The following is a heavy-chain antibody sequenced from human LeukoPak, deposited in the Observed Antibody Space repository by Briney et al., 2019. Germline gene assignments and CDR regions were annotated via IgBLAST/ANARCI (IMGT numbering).Heavy chain of an antibody. CDR1: GFTFDDYG. CDR3: ARSYYYGSEGYYYMDV. CDR2: INWNGGST. V-gene: IGHV3-20*01. Sequence: GGSLRLSCAASGFTFDDYGMSWVRQAPGKGLEWVSGINWNGGSTGYADSVKGRFTISRDNAKNSLYLQMNSLRAEDTALYHCARSYYYGSEGYYYMDVGGKGTTVTISS. J-gene: IGHJ6*03. D-gene: IGHD3-10*01.